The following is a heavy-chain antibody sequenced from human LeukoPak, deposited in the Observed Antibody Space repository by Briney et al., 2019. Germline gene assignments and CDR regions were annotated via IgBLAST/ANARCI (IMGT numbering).Heavy chain of an antibody. V-gene: IGHV2-5*01. CDR1: GFSLTTPGVG. CDR3: AQSVDYRFTYYFDY. CDR2: IYWNDDN. J-gene: IGHJ4*02. Sequence: SGPMLVKPTETLTLTCTFSGFSLTTPGVGVGWIRQTPGKALEWLALIYWNDDNRYSPSLRSRLTIIKDTSKNLVVLIMANMDIADTTAYHYAQSVDYRFTYYFDYWGQGTPVTVSS. D-gene: IGHD4-11*01.